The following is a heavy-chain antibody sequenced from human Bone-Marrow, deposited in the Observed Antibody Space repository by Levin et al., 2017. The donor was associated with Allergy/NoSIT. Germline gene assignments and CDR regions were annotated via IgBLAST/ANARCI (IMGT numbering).Heavy chain of an antibody. D-gene: IGHD1-26*01. CDR3: ARDRVVGATTGYFDY. CDR1: GFTFSSYS. J-gene: IGHJ4*02. Sequence: GGSLRLSCAASGFTFSSYSMNWVRQAPGKGLEWVSSISSSSSYIYYADSVKGRFTISRDNAKNSLYLQMNSLRAEDTAVYYCARDRVVGATTGYFDYWGQGTLVTVSS. CDR2: ISSSSSYI. V-gene: IGHV3-21*01.